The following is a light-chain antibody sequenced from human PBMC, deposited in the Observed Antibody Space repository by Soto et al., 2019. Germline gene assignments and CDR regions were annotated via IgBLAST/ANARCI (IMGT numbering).Light chain of an antibody. V-gene: IGKV3-20*01. CDR1: QTISSNN. CDR3: QQFGSWT. CDR2: GTS. Sequence: EIVLTQSPGTLSVSPGERATLSCRASQTISSNNLAWYQQKPGQAPSLLIYGTSSRATGIPDRFSGSGSGTDFTLTISSLEPEDSAMYYCQQFGSWTFGQGTKVEI. J-gene: IGKJ1*01.